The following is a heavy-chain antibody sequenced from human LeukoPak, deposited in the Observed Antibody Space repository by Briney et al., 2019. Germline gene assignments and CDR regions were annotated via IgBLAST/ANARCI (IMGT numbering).Heavy chain of an antibody. CDR1: GFAFSSYW. D-gene: IGHD4-17*01. Sequence: GGSLRLSCAASGFAFSSYWMSWVRQAPGKGLEWVAAIKQDGSETYYVDSVKGRFTISRDNAKNSLYLQTDSLRAEDTAVYYCARDEAVTSYFDCWGQGTLVTVSS. CDR3: ARDEAVTSYFDC. J-gene: IGHJ4*02. CDR2: IKQDGSET. V-gene: IGHV3-7*03.